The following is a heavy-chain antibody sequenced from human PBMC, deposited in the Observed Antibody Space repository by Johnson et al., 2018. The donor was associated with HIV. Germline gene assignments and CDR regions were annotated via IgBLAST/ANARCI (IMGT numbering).Heavy chain of an antibody. Sequence: VQLVESGGGLIQPGGSLRLSCAASGFTVSSNYMSWVRQAPGKGLEWVSVLHSGGSTSYADSVKGRFTISRDNSNNTLHLQMTSLRPEDTAVYYCARDLARRGGAAFDIWGQGTMVTVSS. CDR2: LHSGGST. CDR1: GFTVSSNY. V-gene: IGHV3-53*01. CDR3: ARDLARRGGAAFDI. D-gene: IGHD1-26*01. J-gene: IGHJ3*02.